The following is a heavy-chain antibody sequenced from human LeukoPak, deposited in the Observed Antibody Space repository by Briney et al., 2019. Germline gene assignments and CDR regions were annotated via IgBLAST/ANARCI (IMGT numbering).Heavy chain of an antibody. CDR1: GFTFSYYS. J-gene: IGHJ4*02. CDR3: TNYDDSSDLWGY. D-gene: IGHD3-22*01. V-gene: IGHV3-73*01. Sequence: PGGSLRLSCAASGFTFSYYSMNWVRQAPGKGLEWVGRMRSKTQNYATAYAASVKGRFTISRDDSKNTAFLQMNSLKTEDTAVYYCTNYDDSSDLWGYWGQGTLVTVSS. CDR2: MRSKTQNYAT.